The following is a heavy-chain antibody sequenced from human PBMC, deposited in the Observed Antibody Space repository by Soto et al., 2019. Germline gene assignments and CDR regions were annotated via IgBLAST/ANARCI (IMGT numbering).Heavy chain of an antibody. D-gene: IGHD3-22*01. J-gene: IGHJ3*02. CDR1: GGIFSSYA. Sequence: SVKVSCKASGGIFSSYAISWVRQAPGQGLEWMGGIIPIFGTTNYAQKFQGRVTITTDESTSTAYMELRSLRSDDTAVYYCARYYYDSSGYPEAFDIWGQGTMVTVSS. CDR3: ARYYYDSSGYPEAFDI. V-gene: IGHV1-69*05. CDR2: IIPIFGTT.